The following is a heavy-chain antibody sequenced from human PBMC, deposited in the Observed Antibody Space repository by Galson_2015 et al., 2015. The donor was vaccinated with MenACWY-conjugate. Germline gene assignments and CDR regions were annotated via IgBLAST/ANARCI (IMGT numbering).Heavy chain of an antibody. V-gene: IGHV3-48*02. J-gene: IGHJ4*02. D-gene: IGHD3/OR15-3a*01. CDR3: VRDVWTGIYHPQCFDY. CDR1: GFTFSNYC. CDR2: ISSSGYNI. Sequence: SLRLSCAASGFTFSNYCMNWVRQAPGKGLEWVSYISSSGYNIFYADSVKGRFTISRDNAKNSLYLQMSSLRNEYTAVYYCVRDVWTGIYHPQCFDYWGQGTLVTVSS.